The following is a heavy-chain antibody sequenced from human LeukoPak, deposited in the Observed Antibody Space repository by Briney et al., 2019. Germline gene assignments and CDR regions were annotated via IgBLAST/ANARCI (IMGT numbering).Heavy chain of an antibody. CDR3: ASTQQWLAFDY. CDR1: GGSISSYY. J-gene: IGHJ4*02. CDR2: FYNSGST. D-gene: IGHD6-19*01. Sequence: SETLSLTCAVSGGSISSYYWGWIRQPPGMALEWIGCFYNSGSTNYNPSPKSRATTSVDTSKNQLTLRLSSVTAADTAVYYCASTQQWLAFDYWGQGMLVTVSS. V-gene: IGHV4-59*01.